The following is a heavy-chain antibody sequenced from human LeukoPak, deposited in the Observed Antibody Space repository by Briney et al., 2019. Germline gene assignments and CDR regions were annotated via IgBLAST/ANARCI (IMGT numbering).Heavy chain of an antibody. Sequence: SLRLSCTASGFIFNDYGMTWVRQAPGEGLEWVSGISWNSGSIGYADSVKGRFTISRDSAKNSLYLQMNSLRAEDTALYYCAKDVRYDSSGSFDYWGQGTLVTVSS. CDR1: GFIFNDYG. J-gene: IGHJ4*02. V-gene: IGHV3-9*01. CDR2: ISWNSGSI. D-gene: IGHD3-22*01. CDR3: AKDVRYDSSGSFDY.